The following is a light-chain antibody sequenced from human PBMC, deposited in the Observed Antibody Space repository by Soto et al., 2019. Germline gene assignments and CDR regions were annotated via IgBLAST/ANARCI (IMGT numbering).Light chain of an antibody. CDR1: SSDVGGYNY. V-gene: IGLV2-14*01. J-gene: IGLJ1*01. CDR2: DVS. CDR3: SSYTSSSTPP. Sequence: QSALTQPASVSGSPGQSITISCTGTSSDVGGYNYVSWYQQHPGKAPKLMIYDVSIRPSGVSNRFSGSKSGNTASLTISGLQAEDEADYYCSSYTSSSTPPFGTGTKVTVL.